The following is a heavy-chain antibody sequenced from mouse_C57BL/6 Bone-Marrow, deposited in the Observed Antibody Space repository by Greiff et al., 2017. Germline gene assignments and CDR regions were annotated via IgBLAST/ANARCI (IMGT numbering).Heavy chain of an antibody. CDR3: ARHDGFYYYAMDY. Sequence: EVMLVESGGDLVKPGGSLKLSCAASGFTFSSYGMSWVRQTPDKRLEWVATISSGGSYTYYPDSVKGRFTISRDNAKNTLYLQMSSLKSEDTSMYYCARHDGFYYYAMDYWGQGTSGTVSS. V-gene: IGHV5-6*01. J-gene: IGHJ4*01. CDR2: ISSGGSYT. D-gene: IGHD2-3*01. CDR1: GFTFSSYG.